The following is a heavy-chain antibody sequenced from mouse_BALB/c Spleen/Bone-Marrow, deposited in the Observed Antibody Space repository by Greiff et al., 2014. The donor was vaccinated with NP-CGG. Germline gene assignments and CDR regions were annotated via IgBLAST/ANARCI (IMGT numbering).Heavy chain of an antibody. J-gene: IGHJ4*01. CDR3: ARGGDDFSLDY. D-gene: IGHD2-4*01. CDR1: GYAFTDRW. CDR2: IDTSDSYT. Sequence: QVQLKESGTELVMPGASVKMSCKASGYAFTDRWIHWVKQRPGQGLEWIGAIDTSDSYTNYNQKFKGKATLTVDESSSTAYIHRSSLTSEDSAVYYCARGGDDFSLDYWGQRTSVTVSS. V-gene: IGHV1-69*01.